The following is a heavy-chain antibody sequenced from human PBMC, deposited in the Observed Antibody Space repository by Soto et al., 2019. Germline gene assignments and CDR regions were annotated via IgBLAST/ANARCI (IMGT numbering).Heavy chain of an antibody. J-gene: IGHJ5*02. V-gene: IGHV1-3*01. CDR3: ARQLPAVPAAIGVSSDNWFDP. CDR2: INAGNGNT. CDR1: GYTFTSYA. D-gene: IGHD2-2*02. Sequence: ASVKVSCKASGYTFTSYAMHWVRPAPGQRLEWMGWINAGNGNTKYSQKFQGRVTITRDTSASTAYMELSSLGSEDTAVYYCARQLPAVPAAIGVSSDNWFDPWGQGTLVTVSS.